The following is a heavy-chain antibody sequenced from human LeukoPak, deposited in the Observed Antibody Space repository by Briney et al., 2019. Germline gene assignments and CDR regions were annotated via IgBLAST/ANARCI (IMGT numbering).Heavy chain of an antibody. CDR1: GFTFSRYW. CDR3: ARGRAGYTSSWYILDY. V-gene: IGHV3-74*01. J-gene: IGHJ4*02. D-gene: IGHD6-13*01. Sequence: PGGSLRLSCAASGFTFSRYWMHWVRQAPGKGLVCVSRINSDGSSTSYADSVKGRFTISRDNAKNTLYLQMNSLRAEDTAIYYCARGRAGYTSSWYILDYWGQGTLVTVSS. CDR2: INSDGSST.